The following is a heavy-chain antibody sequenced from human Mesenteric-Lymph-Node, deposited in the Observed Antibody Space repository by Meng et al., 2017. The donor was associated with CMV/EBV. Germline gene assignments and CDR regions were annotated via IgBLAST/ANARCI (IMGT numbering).Heavy chain of an antibody. CDR1: GFTFSSYW. V-gene: IGHV3-74*01. CDR2: INVAGSGA. CDR3: AGSYSSSSHDY. D-gene: IGHD6-6*01. J-gene: IGHJ4*02. Sequence: GESLKISCAASGFTFSSYWMHWVRQAPGKGLVWVSRINVAGSGASYADSVKGRFSVSRDNSRNTLYLQMNSLRAEDTAVYYCAGSYSSSSHDYWGQGTLVTVSS.